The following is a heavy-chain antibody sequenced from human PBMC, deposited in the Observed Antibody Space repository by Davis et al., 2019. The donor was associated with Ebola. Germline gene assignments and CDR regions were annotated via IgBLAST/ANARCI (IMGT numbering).Heavy chain of an antibody. CDR3: ARVHSNPHIVLMVYATWFDP. CDR2: IYYSGST. Sequence: SETLSLTCTVSGGSISSGGYYWSWIRQHPGKGLEWIGYIYYSGSTYYNPSLKSRVTISVDTSKNQFSLKLSSVTAADTAVYYCARVHSNPHIVLMVYATWFDPWGQGTLVTVSS. J-gene: IGHJ5*02. CDR1: GGSISSGGYY. D-gene: IGHD2-8*01. V-gene: IGHV4-31*03.